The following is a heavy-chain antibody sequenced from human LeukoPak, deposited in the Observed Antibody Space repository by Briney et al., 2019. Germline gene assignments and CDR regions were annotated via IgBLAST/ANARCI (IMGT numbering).Heavy chain of an antibody. D-gene: IGHD2-15*01. J-gene: IGHJ4*02. Sequence: GESLKISCQGSGYSFTSYWIGWVRQMPGKGLEWMGIIYPGDSDTRYSPSFQGQVTISADKSISTAYLQWSSLKASDTAMYYCARHGLGYCSGGSCYSDYWGQGTLVTVSS. CDR3: ARHGLGYCSGGSCYSDY. CDR1: GYSFTSYW. CDR2: IYPGDSDT. V-gene: IGHV5-51*01.